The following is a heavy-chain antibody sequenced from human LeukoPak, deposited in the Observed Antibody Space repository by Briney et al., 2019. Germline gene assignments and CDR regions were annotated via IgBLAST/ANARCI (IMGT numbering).Heavy chain of an antibody. CDR3: ARAYCSRTSCYNVVPYFDY. D-gene: IGHD2-2*02. CDR2: INPSGGST. V-gene: IGHV1-46*01. Sequence: GASVKVSCKASGYTFTSYYMHWVRQAPGQGLEWMGIINPSGGSTSYAQKFQGRVTVTRDTSTSTVYMELSSLRSEDTAVYYCARAYCSRTSCYNVVPYFDYWGQGTLVTVSS. CDR1: GYTFTSYY. J-gene: IGHJ4*02.